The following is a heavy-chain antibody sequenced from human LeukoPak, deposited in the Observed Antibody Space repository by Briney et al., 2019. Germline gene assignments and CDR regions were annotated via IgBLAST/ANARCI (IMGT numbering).Heavy chain of an antibody. J-gene: IGHJ6*02. D-gene: IGHD6-19*01. CDR1: GYTFTSYG. V-gene: IGHV1-18*01. Sequence: GASVKVSCKASGYTFTSYGISWVRQAPGQGLEWMGWISAYNGNTNYAQKLQGRVTMTTDTSTSTAYMELRSLRSDDTAVYYCARRGSSGWYVGYGMDVWGQGTTVTVSS. CDR3: ARRGSSGWYVGYGMDV. CDR2: ISAYNGNT.